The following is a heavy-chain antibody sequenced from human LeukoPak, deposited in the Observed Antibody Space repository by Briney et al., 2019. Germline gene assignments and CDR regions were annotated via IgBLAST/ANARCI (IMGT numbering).Heavy chain of an antibody. V-gene: IGHV3-72*01. J-gene: IGHJ4*02. CDR2: SRNKANSYTT. Sequence: GGSPRLSCAASGFTFSDHYMDWVSQAPGKGLEWVGRSRNKANSYTTEYAASVKGRFTISRDDSKTSLYLQMNSLKTEDTAVYYCARTEFCSAGRCYSDYFDSWGQGTLVTVSS. D-gene: IGHD2-15*01. CDR1: GFTFSDHY. CDR3: ARTEFCSAGRCYSDYFDS.